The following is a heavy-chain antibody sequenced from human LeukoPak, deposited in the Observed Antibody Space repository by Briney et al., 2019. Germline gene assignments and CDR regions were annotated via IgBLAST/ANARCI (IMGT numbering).Heavy chain of an antibody. V-gene: IGHV3-11*04. CDR2: ISSSGDTM. CDR1: GFSFSDYY. D-gene: IGHD1-7*01. Sequence: GGSLRLSCAASGFSFSDYYMSWIRQAPGKGLEWVSYISSSGDTMSYADSVKGRFTISRDNAKNSLYLQMSSLRAVDAAIYYCARVLGNYASDYWGQGALVTVSS. CDR3: ARVLGNYASDY. J-gene: IGHJ4*02.